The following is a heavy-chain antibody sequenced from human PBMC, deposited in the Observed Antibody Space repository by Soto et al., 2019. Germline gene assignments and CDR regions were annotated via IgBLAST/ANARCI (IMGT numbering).Heavy chain of an antibody. CDR2: ISSSSSTI. D-gene: IGHD4-17*01. CDR1: GFTFSSYS. Sequence: EVQLVESGGGLVQPGGSLRLSRAASGFTFSSYSMNWVRQAPGKGLEWVSYISSSSSTIYYADSVKGRFTISRDNAKNSRYLHMNSLRDEDTAVYYCASEYDYGGLNYYYYGMDVWGQGTTVTVSS. CDR3: ASEYDYGGLNYYYYGMDV. V-gene: IGHV3-48*02. J-gene: IGHJ6*02.